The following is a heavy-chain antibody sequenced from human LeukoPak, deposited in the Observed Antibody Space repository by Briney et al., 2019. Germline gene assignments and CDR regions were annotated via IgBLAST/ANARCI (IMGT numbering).Heavy chain of an antibody. CDR3: ARDLYSSRTNDAFAI. Sequence: SETLSLTCTVSGGSISSYYWSWIRQPPGKGLEWIGSIYYSGSTYYNPSLKSRVTISVDKSKNQFSLKLSAVPAADTAVYYCARDLYSSRTNDAFAIWGQGTMVTVSS. J-gene: IGHJ3*02. D-gene: IGHD6-13*01. CDR1: GGSISSYY. CDR2: IYYSGST. V-gene: IGHV4-59*12.